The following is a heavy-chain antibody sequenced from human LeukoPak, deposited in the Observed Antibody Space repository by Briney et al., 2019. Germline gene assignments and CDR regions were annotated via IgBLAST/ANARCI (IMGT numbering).Heavy chain of an antibody. CDR3: ARPLDYGDLHAGY. CDR1: GFTFIGHN. D-gene: IGHD4-17*01. J-gene: IGHJ4*02. CDR2: VSISSGTI. V-gene: IGHV3-48*04. Sequence: GGSLRLSCAASGFTFIGHNMNWVRQAPGKGLEWVSFVSISSGTIYYADSVKGRFRISRDNAKSSLDLEMNSLRAEDTAVYYCARPLDYGDLHAGYWGQGTLVTVSS.